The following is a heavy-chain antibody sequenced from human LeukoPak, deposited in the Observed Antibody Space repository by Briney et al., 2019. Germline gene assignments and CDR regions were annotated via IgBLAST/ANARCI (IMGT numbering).Heavy chain of an antibody. CDR1: GYTFTGYY. CDR3: ARDLLGGPYCGGDCYFTFDY. V-gene: IGHV1-2*02. CDR2: INPNSGGT. D-gene: IGHD2-21*02. J-gene: IGHJ4*02. Sequence: GASVKVSCKASGYTFTGYYMHWVRQAPGQGLEWMGWINPNSGGTNYAQKFQGRVTMTRDTSISTAYMELSRLRSDDTAVYYCARDLLGGPYCGGDCYFTFDYWGQGTLVTVSS.